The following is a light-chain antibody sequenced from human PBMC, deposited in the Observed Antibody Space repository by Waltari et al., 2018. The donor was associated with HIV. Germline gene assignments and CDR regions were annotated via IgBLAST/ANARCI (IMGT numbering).Light chain of an antibody. CDR1: SSNIGSKF. V-gene: IGLV1-47*01. J-gene: IGLJ2*01. CDR3: VAWDDSLSGPV. Sequence: QSLLTQPPSVSGTPGQRVTISCSGSSSNIGSKFVYWYQQLPGTAPKLLIYRNDQRPSGVPDRFSGPKSGTSASLAISGLRSEDEADYYCVAWDDSLSGPVFGGGTKLTVL. CDR2: RND.